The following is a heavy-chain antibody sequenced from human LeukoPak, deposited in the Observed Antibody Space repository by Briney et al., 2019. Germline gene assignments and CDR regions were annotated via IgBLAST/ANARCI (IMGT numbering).Heavy chain of an antibody. CDR2: ISSSSSYI. CDR1: GFTFSSYS. CDR3: AKDLSDDYCDSIDALDI. Sequence: GGSLRLSCAASGFTFSSYSMNWVRHAPGKGLEWVSSISSSSSYIYYADSVKGRFTISRDNAKNSLYLQMNSLRADDTAVYYCAKDLSDDYCDSIDALDIWRQGTMVTVS. J-gene: IGHJ3*02. V-gene: IGHV3-21*03. D-gene: IGHD4-17*01.